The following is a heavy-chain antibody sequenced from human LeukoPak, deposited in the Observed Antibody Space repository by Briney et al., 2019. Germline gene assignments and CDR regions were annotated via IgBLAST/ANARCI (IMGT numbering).Heavy chain of an antibody. CDR3: ARKGSSFDWHLGDYYYGMDV. CDR2: IYSGGST. Sequence: GGSLRLSCAASGFTVSSNYMSWVRQAPGKGLEWVSVIYSGGSTYYADSVKGRFTISRDNSKNTQYLRMNSLRAEDTAVYYCARKGSSFDWHLGDYYYGMDVWGQGTTVTVSS. CDR1: GFTVSSNY. V-gene: IGHV3-66*01. J-gene: IGHJ6*02. D-gene: IGHD3-9*01.